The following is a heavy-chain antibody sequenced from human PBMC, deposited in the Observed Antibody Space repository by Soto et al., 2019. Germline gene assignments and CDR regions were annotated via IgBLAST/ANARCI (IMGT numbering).Heavy chain of an antibody. CDR3: ARRSSGWYFDY. CDR1: GFTFSSYA. CDR2: ISGSGGST. V-gene: IGHV3-23*01. Sequence: EVQLLESGGGLVQPGGSLRLSCAASGFTFSSYAMSWVRQAPGKGLEWVSAISGSGGSTYYADSVKGRFTISRDNSKNTLDLQMNSLRAEDTAVYDCARRSSGWYFDYWGQGTLVTVSS. J-gene: IGHJ4*02. D-gene: IGHD6-19*01.